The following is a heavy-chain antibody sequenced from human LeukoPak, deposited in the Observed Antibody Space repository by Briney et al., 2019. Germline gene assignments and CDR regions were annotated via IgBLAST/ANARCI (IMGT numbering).Heavy chain of an antibody. CDR2: IYYSGST. D-gene: IGHD1-1*01. V-gene: IGHV4-59*08. CDR1: GGSISSYY. Sequence: SETLSLTCTVSGGSISSYYWSWIRQPPGKGLEWIGYIYYSGSTNYNPSLKSRVTISVDTSKNQIFLKLSSVTAADTAVYYCARHVLDAINWFDPWGQGTLATVSS. CDR3: ARHVLDAINWFDP. J-gene: IGHJ5*02.